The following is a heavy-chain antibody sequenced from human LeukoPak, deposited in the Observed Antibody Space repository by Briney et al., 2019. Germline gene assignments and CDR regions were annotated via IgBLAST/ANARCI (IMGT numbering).Heavy chain of an antibody. Sequence: GGSLRLSCAASGFIFSTYSMSWVRQAPGKGLEWVSAISGSGGSTYYADSVKGRFTISRDNSKNTLYLQMNSLRAEDTAVYYCAKDPDTAMVHYYYYGMDVWGQGTTVTVSS. V-gene: IGHV3-23*01. CDR2: ISGSGGST. CDR1: GFIFSTYS. CDR3: AKDPDTAMVHYYYYGMDV. D-gene: IGHD5-18*01. J-gene: IGHJ6*02.